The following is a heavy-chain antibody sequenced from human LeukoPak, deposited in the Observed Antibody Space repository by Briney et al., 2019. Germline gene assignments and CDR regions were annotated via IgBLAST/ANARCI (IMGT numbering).Heavy chain of an antibody. Sequence: GGSLRLSCAASGFTFSSYAMSWVRQAPGKGLEWDSAISGSSGSSPYADSVKGRFTISRDNSKNTLYLQMNRLRAEDTAVYYCAKGYCASSPCYARFDTWGQGTLVTVSS. J-gene: IGHJ4*02. V-gene: IGHV3-23*01. CDR2: ISGSSGSS. CDR3: AKGYCASSPCYARFDT. D-gene: IGHD2-2*01. CDR1: GFTFSSYA.